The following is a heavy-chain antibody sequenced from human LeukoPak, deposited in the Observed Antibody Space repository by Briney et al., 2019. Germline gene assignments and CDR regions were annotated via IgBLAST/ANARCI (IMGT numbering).Heavy chain of an antibody. CDR1: GFTFNNFG. J-gene: IGHJ5*02. D-gene: IGHD2-2*01. V-gene: IGHV3-23*01. CDR3: ARVRFSAMGCSSNSFDP. Sequence: GGSLRLSCAASGFTFNNFGMTWVRQAPGQGLEWVSTISGGGGGSTYYTYSVKGRFTISSDNSRDTLYLQMNNLRAEDTAVYYCARVRFSAMGCSSNSFDPWGQGTLVTVSS. CDR2: ISGGGGGST.